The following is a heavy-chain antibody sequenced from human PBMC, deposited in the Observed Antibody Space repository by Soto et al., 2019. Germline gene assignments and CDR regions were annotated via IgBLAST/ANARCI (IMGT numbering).Heavy chain of an antibody. CDR1: GGTFSTYP. CDR3: ARGASNSTGWYSWFDP. J-gene: IGHJ5*02. D-gene: IGHD6-19*01. V-gene: IGHV1-69*01. CDR2: IIPKFGTT. Sequence: QVQLVQSGAEVKKPGSSVKVSCKVSGGTFSTYPINWVRQAPGQGIECMGGIIPKFGTTNYAQKFRGTVTSTADESTSTAYMELNNLRSEYTAVYYCARGASNSTGWYSWFDPWGQGTLVTVSS.